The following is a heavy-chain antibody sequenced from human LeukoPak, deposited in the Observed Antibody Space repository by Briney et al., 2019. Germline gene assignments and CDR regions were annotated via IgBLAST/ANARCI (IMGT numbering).Heavy chain of an antibody. CDR2: FSGSGGGT. CDR3: AKGRVADY. Sequence: GGSLRLSCAASGFTFSSYAMSWVRQAPGKGLEWVSTFSGSGGGTYYADSVKGRFTIPRDNSKNTLYLQMNSLRVEDTAVYYCAKGRVADYWGQGTLVTVSS. D-gene: IGHD3-3*01. V-gene: IGHV3-23*01. J-gene: IGHJ4*02. CDR1: GFTFSSYA.